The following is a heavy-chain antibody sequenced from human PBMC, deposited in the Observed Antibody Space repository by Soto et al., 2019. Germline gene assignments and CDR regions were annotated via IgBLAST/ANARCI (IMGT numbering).Heavy chain of an antibody. CDR2: ISGSGGAT. CDR1: GFTFSSYD. Sequence: PGGFLRLSCAASGFTFSSYDMSWVRQAPGKGLEWVSAISGSGGATYYADSVKGRFTISRDNSKNTLYLQMNSLRAEDTAVYYCAKDRSWVAGYFDYWGQGTLVTVSS. J-gene: IGHJ4*02. V-gene: IGHV3-23*01. D-gene: IGHD6-19*01. CDR3: AKDRSWVAGYFDY.